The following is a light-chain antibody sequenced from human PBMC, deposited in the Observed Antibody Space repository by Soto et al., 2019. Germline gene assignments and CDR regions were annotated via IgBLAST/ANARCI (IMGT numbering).Light chain of an antibody. J-gene: IGKJ4*01. Sequence: DIQMTQSPSYVSAFVGDRVTITCRASQGITSWLAWYQQKPGKAPELLVYAESSLQSGVPSRFSGSGSGTDFTLTISSLQPEDSATYYCQQADSFPLIFGGGTKVEIK. CDR3: QQADSFPLI. CDR2: AES. V-gene: IGKV1-12*01. CDR1: QGITSW.